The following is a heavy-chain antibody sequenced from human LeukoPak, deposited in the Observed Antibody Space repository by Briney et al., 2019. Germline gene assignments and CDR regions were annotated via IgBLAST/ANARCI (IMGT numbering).Heavy chain of an antibody. V-gene: IGHV3-21*01. Sequence: GGSLRLSCAASGFTFSTYSMNWVRQAPGKGLEWVSSISYSSSYIYYADSVKGRFTISRDNAKKSLYLQMNSLRADDTAVYYCASTPSVGDYYPWYFDLWGRGTLVTVSS. CDR1: GFTFSTYS. D-gene: IGHD1-26*01. CDR2: ISYSSSYI. J-gene: IGHJ2*01. CDR3: ASTPSVGDYYPWYFDL.